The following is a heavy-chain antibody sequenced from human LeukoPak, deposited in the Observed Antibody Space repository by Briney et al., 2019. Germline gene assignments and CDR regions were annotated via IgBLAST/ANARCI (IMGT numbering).Heavy chain of an antibody. Sequence: ASVTVSFKSSVYTFSSYGISWVRQAPGQGLEWMGWISAYNCNTNYAQKLQGRVTMTTDTSTSTAYMALRSLRSDDTAVYYCARDCSGGSCHYVYWGQGTLVTVSS. V-gene: IGHV1-18*01. CDR1: VYTFSSYG. D-gene: IGHD2-15*01. J-gene: IGHJ4*02. CDR3: ARDCSGGSCHYVY. CDR2: ISAYNCNT.